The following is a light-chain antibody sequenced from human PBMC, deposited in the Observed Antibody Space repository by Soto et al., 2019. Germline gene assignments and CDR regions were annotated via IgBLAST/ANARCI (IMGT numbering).Light chain of an antibody. V-gene: IGLV3-21*04. CDR1: NIGDKS. CDR3: QVWDSSRDVVV. CDR2: FDD. Sequence: SYELTQPPSVSVAPGKTASITCGGNNIGDKSVPWYQQKPGQAPVLVIYFDDDRPSGIPERFSGSNSENTATLTISGVEAGDEADYFCQVWDSSRDVVVFGGGTKVTVL. J-gene: IGLJ2*01.